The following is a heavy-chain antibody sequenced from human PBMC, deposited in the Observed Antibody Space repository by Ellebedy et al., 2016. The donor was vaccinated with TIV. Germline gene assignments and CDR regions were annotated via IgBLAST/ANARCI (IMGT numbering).Heavy chain of an antibody. CDR2: INTHDGTT. Sequence: ASVKVSCKTFGYTFTTHWIHWVRQAPGQGLEWLGVINTHDGTTRSGQNFQGRVTMTRDTSISTAYLELRSDDTAVYYCARAATMVRDPYYFDLWGQGTLVTVSS. J-gene: IGHJ4*02. V-gene: IGHV1-2*02. CDR3: ARAATMVRDPYYFDL. D-gene: IGHD3-10*01. CDR1: GYTFTTHW.